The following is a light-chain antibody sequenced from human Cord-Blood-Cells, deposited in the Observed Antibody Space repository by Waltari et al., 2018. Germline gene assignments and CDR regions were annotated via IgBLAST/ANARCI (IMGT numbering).Light chain of an antibody. J-gene: IGKJ1*01. CDR1: QSVSRN. V-gene: IGKV3-15*01. CDR3: QQYNNSPRT. Sequence: DIVMTQSPATLSVSPGERATLSCRPRQSVSRNLAWYQQKPGQAPRLLIYGASTRATGIPTRFRGSGSWTEFTLTISSLQSEDFAVYYCQQYNNSPRTFGQGTKVEIK. CDR2: GAS.